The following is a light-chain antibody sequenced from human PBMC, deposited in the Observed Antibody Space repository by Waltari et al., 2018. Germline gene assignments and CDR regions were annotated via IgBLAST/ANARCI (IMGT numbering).Light chain of an antibody. CDR2: LGS. CDR3: MQSLQTLWT. J-gene: IGKJ1*01. CDR1: QSLQHRNGNNY. Sequence: DIVVTQSPLSLPVTPGEPASISCRSSQSLQHRNGNNYLDWYLQKPGQSPQLLIYLGSDRASGVPDRFSGSGSGTDFTLTISRVEAEDVGVYYCMQSLQTLWTFGQGTKVEIK. V-gene: IGKV2-28*01.